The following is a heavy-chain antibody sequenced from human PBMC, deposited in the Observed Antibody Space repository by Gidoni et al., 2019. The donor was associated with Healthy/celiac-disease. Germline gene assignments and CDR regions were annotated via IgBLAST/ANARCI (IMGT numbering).Heavy chain of an antibody. D-gene: IGHD2-2*01. CDR1: GYTCTSYG. CDR3: ARDYVVPAALSFDP. V-gene: IGHV1-18*01. J-gene: IGHJ5*02. CDR2: ISAYNGNT. Sequence: QVQLVQAGAEVKKPGASVKVSGKASGYTCTSYGISWVRQAPGQGLEWMGWISAYNGNTNYAPTLQCRVTMTTDTSTSTASMELRSLRSDDTAVYYCARDYVVPAALSFDPWGQGTLVTVSS.